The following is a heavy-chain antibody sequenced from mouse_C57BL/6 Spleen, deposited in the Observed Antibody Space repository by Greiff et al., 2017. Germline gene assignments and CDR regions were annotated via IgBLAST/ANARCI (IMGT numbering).Heavy chain of an antibody. J-gene: IGHJ1*03. D-gene: IGHD1-1*01. Sequence: ESGPGLVKPSQSLSLTCSVTGYSITSGYYWNWIRQFPGNKLEWMGYISYDGSNNYNPSLKNRISITRDTSKNQFFLKLNSVTTEDTATYYCARGRYYGSSWYFDVWGTGTTVTVSS. V-gene: IGHV3-6*01. CDR1: GYSITSGYY. CDR3: ARGRYYGSSWYFDV. CDR2: ISYDGSN.